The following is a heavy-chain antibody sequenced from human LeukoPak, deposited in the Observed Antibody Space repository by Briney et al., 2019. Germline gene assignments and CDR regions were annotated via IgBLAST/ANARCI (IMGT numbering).Heavy chain of an antibody. CDR3: ARGGHSSSSNWFDP. V-gene: IGHV3-7*01. Sequence: GGSLRLSCTASGATFTSYWMNWVRQAPGKGLEWVANIKPDGSDKYYVDSVKGRFSISRDNANNLVYLQMSSLRAEDTAVYYCARGGHSSSSNWFDPWGQGTLVTVSS. J-gene: IGHJ5*02. CDR1: GATFTSYW. CDR2: IKPDGSDK. D-gene: IGHD6-13*01.